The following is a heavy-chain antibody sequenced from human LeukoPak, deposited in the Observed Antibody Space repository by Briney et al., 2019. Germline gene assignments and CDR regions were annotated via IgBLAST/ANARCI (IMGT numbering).Heavy chain of an antibody. CDR1: GYTLTELS. Sequence: ASVKVSCKVSGYTLTELSMHWVRQAPGKGLEWMGGFDPEDGETIYAQKFQGRVTITADKSTSTAYMELSSLRSEDTAVYYCAREQYSSSWPNFDYWGQGTLVTVSS. J-gene: IGHJ4*02. CDR3: AREQYSSSWPNFDY. V-gene: IGHV1-24*01. CDR2: FDPEDGET. D-gene: IGHD6-13*01.